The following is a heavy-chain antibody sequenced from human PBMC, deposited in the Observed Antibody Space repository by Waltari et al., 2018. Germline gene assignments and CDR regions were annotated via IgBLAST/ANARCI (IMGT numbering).Heavy chain of an antibody. CDR2: IKSDGSGA. CDR1: GFAFSSPW. CDR3: ARDDSLWPHYFDH. V-gene: IGHV3-74*01. Sequence: EVQLVESGGGLIQPGGSLRLSWEASGFAFSSPWMHWVRHSPGEGLVWVARIKSDGSGAGYADSVKGRFIISRDNAKDTLYLQMNSLKVEDTAMYYCARDDSLWPHYFDHWGQGTLVTVSS. J-gene: IGHJ4*02. D-gene: IGHD2-21*01.